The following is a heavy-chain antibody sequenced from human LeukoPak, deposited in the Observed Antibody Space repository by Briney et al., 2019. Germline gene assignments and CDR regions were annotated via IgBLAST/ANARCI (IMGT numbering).Heavy chain of an antibody. Sequence: GGSVKVSCKASGYTFTAYYVHWVRQAPGQGLEWMGIINPSGGSTSYAQKFQGRVTMTRDMSTSTVYMELSSLRSEDTAVYYCARVVVPAATDCWFDPWGQGTLVTVSS. J-gene: IGHJ5*02. V-gene: IGHV1-46*01. CDR2: INPSGGST. D-gene: IGHD2-2*01. CDR1: GYTFTAYY. CDR3: ARVVVPAATDCWFDP.